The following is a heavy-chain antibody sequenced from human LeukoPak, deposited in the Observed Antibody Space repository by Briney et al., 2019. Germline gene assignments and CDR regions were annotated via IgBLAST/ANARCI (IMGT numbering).Heavy chain of an antibody. CDR2: IYHSGST. D-gene: IGHD3-22*01. V-gene: IGHV4-39*07. J-gene: IGHJ4*02. CDR1: GGSVTSGGYY. Sequence: SETLSLTCSVSGGSVTSGGYYWTWIRQPPGKGLEWIGSIYHSGSTYYNPSLKSRVTISVDTSKNQFSLKLSSVTAADTAVYYCAREERTYYYDSSGYCAIDYWGQGTLVTVSS. CDR3: AREERTYYYDSSGYCAIDY.